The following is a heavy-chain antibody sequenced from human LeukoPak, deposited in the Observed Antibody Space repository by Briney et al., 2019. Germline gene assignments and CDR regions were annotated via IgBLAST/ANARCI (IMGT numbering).Heavy chain of an antibody. CDR3: ARDRYSGSYGGVFDY. CDR2: ISSGSSTI. CDR1: GFTLSSYS. Sequence: PGGSLRLSCAASGFTLSSYSMNWVRQAPGKGLEWVSFISSGSSTIYYADSVKGRFTISRDNAKNSLYLQMNSLRDEDTAVYYCARDRYSGSYGGVFDYWGQGTLVTVSS. J-gene: IGHJ4*02. D-gene: IGHD1-26*01. V-gene: IGHV3-48*02.